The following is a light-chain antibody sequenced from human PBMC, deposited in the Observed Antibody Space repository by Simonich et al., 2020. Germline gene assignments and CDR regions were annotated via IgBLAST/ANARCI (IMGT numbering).Light chain of an antibody. CDR2: EVS. Sequence: QSALTQPASVSGSPGQSITISCTGTSSDVGGYNYVSWYQQHPGKAPKLIIYEVSKRPAGVPVRFSGSTSGTSSSLAISGLRSEDEADYYCAAWDDSLSGWVFGGGTKLTVL. CDR3: AAWDDSLSGWV. CDR1: SSDVGGYNY. J-gene: IGLJ3*02. V-gene: IGLV2-14*01.